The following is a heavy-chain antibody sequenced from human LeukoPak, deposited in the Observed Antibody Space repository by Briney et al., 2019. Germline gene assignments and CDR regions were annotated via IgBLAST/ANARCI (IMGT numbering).Heavy chain of an antibody. CDR3: ARDQKQWLPTYQPPNDY. V-gene: IGHV1-18*01. D-gene: IGHD6-19*01. CDR1: GYTFSNYG. J-gene: IGHJ4*02. Sequence: ASVKVSCKASGYTFSNYGISWVRQAPGQGLDWMGWISAYSGNTNYAQELQGRVTMTTDTSTSTAYMELRSLRSDDTAVYYCARDQKQWLPTYQPPNDYWGQGTLVTVSS. CDR2: ISAYSGNT.